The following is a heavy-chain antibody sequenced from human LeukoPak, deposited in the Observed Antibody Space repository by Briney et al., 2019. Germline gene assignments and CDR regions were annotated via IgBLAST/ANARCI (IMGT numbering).Heavy chain of an antibody. CDR1: GYTFTSYG. V-gene: IGHV1-18*01. Sequence: ASVKVSCKASGYTFTSYGISWVRQAPGQGLEWMGWIGAYNGNTNYAQKLQGRVTMTTDTSTSTAYMELRSLRSDDTAVYYCARDLTALGYCSGGSCRFNWFDPWGQGTLVTVSS. D-gene: IGHD2-15*01. CDR3: ARDLTALGYCSGGSCRFNWFDP. J-gene: IGHJ5*02. CDR2: IGAYNGNT.